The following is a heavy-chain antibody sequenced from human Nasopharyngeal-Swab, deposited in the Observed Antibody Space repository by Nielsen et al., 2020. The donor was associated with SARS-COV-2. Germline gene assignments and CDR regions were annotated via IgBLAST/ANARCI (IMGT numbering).Heavy chain of an antibody. CDR3: AKEGCSGGSCYSGVDTVNWFDP. Sequence: SLKISCAASGFTFDDYAMHWVRQAPGKGLEWVSGISWNSGSIGYAGSVKGRFTISRDNAKNSLYLQMNSLRAEDTALYYCAKEGCSGGSCYSGVDTVNWFDPWGQGTLVTVSS. CDR2: ISWNSGSI. CDR1: GFTFDDYA. J-gene: IGHJ5*02. V-gene: IGHV3-9*01. D-gene: IGHD2-15*01.